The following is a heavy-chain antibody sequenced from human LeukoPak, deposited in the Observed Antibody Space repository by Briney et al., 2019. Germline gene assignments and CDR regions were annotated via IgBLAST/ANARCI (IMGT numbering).Heavy chain of an antibody. V-gene: IGHV4-59*08. CDR3: AGHRDSGSFPQRPFDY. D-gene: IGHD1-26*01. J-gene: IGHJ4*02. Sequence: KTSETLSLTCTVSGGSISSYYWSWIRQPPGKGLEWIGYIYYTGNTNYNPSLKSRVTISVDTSKNQFSLKLSSVTAADTAVYYCAGHRDSGSFPQRPFDYWGQGALVTVSS. CDR2: IYYTGNT. CDR1: GGSISSYY.